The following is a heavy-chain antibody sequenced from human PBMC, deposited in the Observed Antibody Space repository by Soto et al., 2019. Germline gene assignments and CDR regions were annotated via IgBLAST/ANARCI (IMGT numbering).Heavy chain of an antibody. CDR1: GFTFSNYA. J-gene: IGHJ4*02. CDR3: AKGSAFECKGAICYPFDH. V-gene: IGHV3-23*01. D-gene: IGHD3-10*01. CDR2: VIGSGVNV. Sequence: SLRLSCTASGFTFSNYAINWVRLAPGKRLEWVSSVIGSGVNVFYADSVKGRFTISRDNSKNTVYLEMNSLRADDTAEYFCAKGSAFECKGAICYPFDHWGRGTLVTVSS.